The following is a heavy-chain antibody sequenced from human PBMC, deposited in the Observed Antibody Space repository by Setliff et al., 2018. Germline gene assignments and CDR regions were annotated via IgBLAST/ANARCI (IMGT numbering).Heavy chain of an antibody. CDR1: GFSFSSYW. J-gene: IGHJ4*02. CDR2: INSDESRR. D-gene: IGHD6-19*01. Sequence: GSLRLSCVASGFSFSSYWMHWVRQVPGKGLVWVSRINSDESRRNYGGSVKGRFTISRDNAKNSVYLQVNSLRAEDTAVYYCATNPPKGPSGWYIGDHNGNYFDYWGQGTLVTVSS. CDR3: ATNPPKGPSGWYIGDHNGNYFDY. V-gene: IGHV3-74*01.